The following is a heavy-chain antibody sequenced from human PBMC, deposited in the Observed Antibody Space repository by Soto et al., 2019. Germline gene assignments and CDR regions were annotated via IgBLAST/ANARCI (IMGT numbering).Heavy chain of an antibody. Sequence: GGSLRLSCAASGFTFSSYWMSWVRQAPGKGLEWVANIKQDGSEKYYVDSVKGRFTISRDNAKNSLYLQMNSLRAEDTAVYYCARAPPYDYSNYGEGYFDYWGQGTLVTVSS. D-gene: IGHD4-4*01. V-gene: IGHV3-7*01. J-gene: IGHJ4*02. CDR2: IKQDGSEK. CDR1: GFTFSSYW. CDR3: ARAPPYDYSNYGEGYFDY.